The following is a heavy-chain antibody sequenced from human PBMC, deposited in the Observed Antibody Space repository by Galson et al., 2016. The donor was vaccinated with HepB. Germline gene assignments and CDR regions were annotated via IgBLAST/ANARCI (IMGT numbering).Heavy chain of an antibody. CDR3: AHNYDFWSGHHSQNYFYYGMDV. V-gene: IGHV2-5*01. CDR2: IYWNDDK. CDR1: GVSLRVSGAG. D-gene: IGHD3-3*01. J-gene: IGHJ6*02. Sequence: PALVKPTQTLTLTCTLSGVSLRVSGAGVGWIRQPPGKALEWLALIYWNDDKRYSTSLKSRLTISKDRSKTQVVLRMTNMDPEDTATYYCAHNYDFWSGHHSQNYFYYGMDVWGQGTTVTISS.